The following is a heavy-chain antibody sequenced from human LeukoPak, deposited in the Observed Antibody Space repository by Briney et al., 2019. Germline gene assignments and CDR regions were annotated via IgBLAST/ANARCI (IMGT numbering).Heavy chain of an antibody. J-gene: IGHJ4*02. CDR1: GGSLSAYY. CDR3: ARSPRYCSGGSCYFLHY. Sequence: SETLSLTCVVYGGSLSAYYWSWIRQPPGKGLEWIGEVNHSGSANYNPSLKGRVTMSVDTSKNQFSLKLSSVTAADTAVYYCARSPRYCSGGSCYFLHYWGQGTLVTVSS. V-gene: IGHV4-34*01. D-gene: IGHD2-15*01. CDR2: VNHSGSA.